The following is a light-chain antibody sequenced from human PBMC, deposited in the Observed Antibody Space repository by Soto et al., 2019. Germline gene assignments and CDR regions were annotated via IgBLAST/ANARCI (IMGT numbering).Light chain of an antibody. CDR2: GAS. CDR3: RQYGRSLGFA. J-gene: IGKJ4*01. V-gene: IGKV3-20*01. CDR1: QYIGTY. Sequence: VTASPGDSVTISCRASQYIGTYLNWYQHKQGQAPKLVIYGASSRATGIPDRFSGSGSGTDFTLTINRLEPEDFAVYYCRQYGRSLGFAFGGGTKVDIK.